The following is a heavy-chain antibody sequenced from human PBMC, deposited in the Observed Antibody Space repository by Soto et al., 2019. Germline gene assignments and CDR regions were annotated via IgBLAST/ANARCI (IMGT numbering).Heavy chain of an antibody. J-gene: IGHJ4*02. V-gene: IGHV4-59*01. CDR3: ARSLSSYGGKNFDY. CDR2: IYYSGST. Sequence: SETLSLTCTVSGGSISSYYWSWIRQPPGKGLEWIGYIYYSGSTNYNPSLKSRVTISVDTSKNQFSLKLSSVTAADTAVYYCARSLSSYGGKNFDYWGQGTLGTVS. D-gene: IGHD5-18*01. CDR1: GGSISSYY.